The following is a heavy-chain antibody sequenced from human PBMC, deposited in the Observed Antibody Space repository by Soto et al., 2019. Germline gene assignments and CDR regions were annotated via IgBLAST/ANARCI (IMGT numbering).Heavy chain of an antibody. D-gene: IGHD3-16*01. CDR1: GYTFTSYG. J-gene: IGHJ4*02. CDR2: ISAYNGNT. V-gene: IGHV1-18*01. CDR3: ARVVHYIWGSYTSYYFDY. Sequence: ASVKVSCKASGYTFTSYGISWVRQAPGQGLEWMGWISAYNGNTNYAQKLQGRVTMTTDTSTSTAYMELRSLRSDDTAVYYCARVVHYIWGSYTSYYFDYWGQGTLVTVSS.